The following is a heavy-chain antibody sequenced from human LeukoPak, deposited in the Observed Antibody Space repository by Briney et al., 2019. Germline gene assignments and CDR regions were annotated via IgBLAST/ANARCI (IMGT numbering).Heavy chain of an antibody. V-gene: IGHV3-30*02. CDR2: IRNDESDK. J-gene: IGHJ1*01. Sequence: PGGSLRLSCAASGFNFSNYGMDWVRQAPGKGLEWVAFIRNDESDKYYADSVKGRFTISRDNSKDTLYLQMSSLRVEDTAVYYCTKGLSVMVFGVAPPHQWGQGTRVIVSS. CDR3: TKGLSVMVFGVAPPHQ. D-gene: IGHD3/OR15-3a*01. CDR1: GFNFSNYG.